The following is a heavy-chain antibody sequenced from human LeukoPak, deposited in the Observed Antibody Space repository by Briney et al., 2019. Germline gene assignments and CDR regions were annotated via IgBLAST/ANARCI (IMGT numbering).Heavy chain of an antibody. CDR3: ATGMPAPGPNGITIFGVVIIPVGY. Sequence: GASVKVSCKVSGYTLTELSMHWVRQAPGKGLEWMGGFDPEDGETIYAQKFQGRVTMTEDTSTDTAYMELSSLRSEDTAVYYCATGMPAPGPNGITIFGVVIIPVGYWGQGTLVTVSS. CDR1: GYTLTELS. D-gene: IGHD3-3*01. CDR2: FDPEDGET. V-gene: IGHV1-24*01. J-gene: IGHJ4*02.